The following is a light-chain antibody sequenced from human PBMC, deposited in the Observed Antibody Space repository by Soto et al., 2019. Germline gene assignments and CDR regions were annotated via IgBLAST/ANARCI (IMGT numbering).Light chain of an antibody. CDR3: LQHNSYPQT. Sequence: DLQMTQSPSSLSASVGDRVTITCRASQGIRDALGWYQQKPGKAPKRLIYAASSLQSGVPSRFSGSGSGTECTLTISSLQPEDFATYYCLQHNSYPQTFGQGTKVEIK. J-gene: IGKJ1*01. CDR1: QGIRDA. V-gene: IGKV1-17*01. CDR2: AAS.